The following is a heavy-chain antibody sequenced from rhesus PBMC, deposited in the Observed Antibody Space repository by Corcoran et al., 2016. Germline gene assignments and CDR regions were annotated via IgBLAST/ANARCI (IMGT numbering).Heavy chain of an antibody. Sequence: EVQLVQSGAEVKKPGASVKISCKASGYTFTDPYLNWVRQAPGKGLEWMGRVDPEEGEADDEQKFQDRITITADMSTDTAYMELSSLRSEDTAGYYGARSIGLDSWGQGVVVTVSS. J-gene: IGHJ6*01. CDR3: ARSIGLDS. V-gene: IGHV1-111*02. CDR1: GYTFTDPY. CDR2: VDPEEGEA.